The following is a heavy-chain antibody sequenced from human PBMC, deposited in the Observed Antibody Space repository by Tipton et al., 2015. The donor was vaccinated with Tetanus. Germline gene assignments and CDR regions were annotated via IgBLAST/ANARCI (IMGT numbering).Heavy chain of an antibody. CDR1: GYTFTGYY. CDR3: ARDRGDYIYYGMDV. J-gene: IGHJ6*02. V-gene: IGHV1-2*02. Sequence: VQLVQSGAEVKKPGASVKVSCKASGYTFTGYYIYWVRQAPGQGLEWMGWIDPNSGGTVYAQKFQGRVTMTRDTSISTAYMELRSLRSDGTAVYYCARDRGDYIYYGMDVWGPGTTVTVS. D-gene: IGHD3-22*01. CDR2: IDPNSGGT.